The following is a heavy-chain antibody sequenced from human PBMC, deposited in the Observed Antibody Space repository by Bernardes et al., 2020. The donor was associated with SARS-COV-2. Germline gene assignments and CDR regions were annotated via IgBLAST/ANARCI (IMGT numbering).Heavy chain of an antibody. V-gene: IGHV3-74*01. CDR2: IISDGTTP. CDR1: GFPLSDYW. J-gene: IGHJ4*02. D-gene: IGHD3-22*01. Sequence: GGCLSPPRPAPGFPLSDYWVHWVPPAPGKGLVWVSRIISDGTTPTYPAPVKARFTISRDNAKNTLYLQMKRLRAEDTAVYYRVRSHFYDSSGYYYDCWGLGILVTVSS. CDR3: VRSHFYDSSGYYYDC.